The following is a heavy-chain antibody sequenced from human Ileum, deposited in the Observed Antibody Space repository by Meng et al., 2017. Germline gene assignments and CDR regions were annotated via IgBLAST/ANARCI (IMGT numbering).Heavy chain of an antibody. CDR3: ATSNDRDVYYLGY. CDR2: IFQSGRT. CDR1: GTW. D-gene: IGHD3-22*01. J-gene: IGHJ4*02. Sequence: QLHLLGVGPRLVKPSGTLSLTCAVSGTWWSCVRQPPGKGLEWIGEIFQSGRTNYNPSLKSRVTISIDKSKSQISLQLSAVTAADTAVYSCATSNDRDVYYLGYWGQGTLVTVSS. V-gene: IGHV4-4*02.